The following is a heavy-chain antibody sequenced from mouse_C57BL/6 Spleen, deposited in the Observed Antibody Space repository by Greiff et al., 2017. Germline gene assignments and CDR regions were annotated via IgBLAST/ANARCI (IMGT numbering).Heavy chain of an antibody. CDR3: ARGCFWDGPVGYAMDY. CDR1: GFTFSDYY. V-gene: IGHV5-16*01. CDR2: INYDGSST. D-gene: IGHD4-1*01. Sequence: DVMLVESEGGLVQPGSSMKLSCTASGFTFSDYYMAWVRQVPEKGLEWVANINYDGSSTYYLDSLKSRFIISRDNAKNILYLQMSSLKSEDTATYYCARGCFWDGPVGYAMDYWGQGTSVTVSS. J-gene: IGHJ4*01.